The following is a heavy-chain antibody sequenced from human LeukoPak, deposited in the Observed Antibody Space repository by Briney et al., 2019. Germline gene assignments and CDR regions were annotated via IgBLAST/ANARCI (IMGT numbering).Heavy chain of an antibody. V-gene: IGHV3-9*01. CDR1: GFSFEDYG. Sequence: PGRSLRLSCAATGFSFEDYGMHWVRQPPGKGLEWVSGISWNGGSTDYADSVKGRFTISRDNAKNSLYLQLSSLRPEDTALYYCVKHMRATNTYYFYGLDVWGQGTTVTVSS. D-gene: IGHD1-26*01. CDR3: VKHMRATNTYYFYGLDV. CDR2: ISWNGGST. J-gene: IGHJ6*02.